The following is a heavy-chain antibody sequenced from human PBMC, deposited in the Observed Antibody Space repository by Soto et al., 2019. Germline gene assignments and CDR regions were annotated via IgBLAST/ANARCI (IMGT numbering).Heavy chain of an antibody. Sequence: EVQLVESGGGLVQPGGSLRLSCAASGFTFSSYEMNWVRQAPGKGLEWVSYISSSGSTIYYADSVKGRFTISRDNAKNSLYLQMNSLRAEDTPVYYCARVDRSGALDYWGQGTLVTVSS. CDR1: GFTFSSYE. J-gene: IGHJ4*02. CDR2: ISSSGSTI. CDR3: ARVDRSGALDY. D-gene: IGHD3-22*01. V-gene: IGHV3-48*03.